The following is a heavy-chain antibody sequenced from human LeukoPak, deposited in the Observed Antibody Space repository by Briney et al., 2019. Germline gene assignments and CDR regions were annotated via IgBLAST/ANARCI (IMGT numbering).Heavy chain of an antibody. CDR3: AKSGTGSYYNLLDY. Sequence: GGSLRLSCAASGFTFSSYSMNWVRQAPGKGLEWVSSISSSSSYIYYADSVKGRFTISRDNSKNTLYLQMNSLRAEDTAVYYCAKSGTGSYYNLLDYWGQGTLVTVSS. V-gene: IGHV3-21*04. CDR2: ISSSSSYI. D-gene: IGHD3-10*01. J-gene: IGHJ4*02. CDR1: GFTFSSYS.